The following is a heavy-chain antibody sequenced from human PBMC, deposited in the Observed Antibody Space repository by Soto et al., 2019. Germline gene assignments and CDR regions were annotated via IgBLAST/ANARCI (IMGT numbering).Heavy chain of an antibody. V-gene: IGHV4-59*08. D-gene: IGHD3-3*01. CDR3: ARQGSGYRYYYYYYYMDV. Sequence: SETLSLTCTVSGGSISSYYWSWIRQPPGKGLEWFGYIYYSGSTNYNPSLKSRVTISVDTSKNQFSLKLSSVTAADTAVYYCARQGSGYRYYYYYYYMDVWGKGTTVTVSS. CDR2: IYYSGST. CDR1: GGSISSYY. J-gene: IGHJ6*03.